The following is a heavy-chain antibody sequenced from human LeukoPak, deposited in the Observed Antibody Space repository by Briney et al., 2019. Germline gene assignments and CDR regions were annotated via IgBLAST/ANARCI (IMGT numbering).Heavy chain of an antibody. CDR3: AKGGTVTTGYYYYGMDV. Sequence: GGSLRLSCAASGFTFDDYAMHWVRQAPGKGLEWVSLISGDGGSTYYADSVKGRFTISRDNSKNSLYLQMNSLRTEDTALYYCAKGGTVTTGYYYYGMDVWGQGTTVTFSS. CDR2: ISGDGGST. CDR1: GFTFDDYA. V-gene: IGHV3-43*02. D-gene: IGHD4-17*01. J-gene: IGHJ6*02.